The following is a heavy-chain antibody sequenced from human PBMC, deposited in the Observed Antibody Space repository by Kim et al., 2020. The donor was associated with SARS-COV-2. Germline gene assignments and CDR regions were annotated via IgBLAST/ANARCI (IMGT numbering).Heavy chain of an antibody. J-gene: IGHJ4*02. CDR1: GFTFSSYG. CDR3: VGAPVWWELLGEDY. D-gene: IGHD1-26*01. Sequence: GGSLRLSCAASGFTFSSYGMHWVRQAPGKGLEWVAVISYDGSNKYYADSVKDRFTISRDNSKNTLYLQMNSLRAEDTAVYYCVGAPVWWELLGEDYWGQGTLVTVSS. CDR2: ISYDGSNK. V-gene: IGHV3-30*03.